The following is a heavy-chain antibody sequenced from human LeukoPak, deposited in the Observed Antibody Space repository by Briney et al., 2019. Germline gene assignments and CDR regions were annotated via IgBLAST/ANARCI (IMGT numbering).Heavy chain of an antibody. J-gene: IGHJ5*02. CDR3: AKGGSSGYFLDL. V-gene: IGHV3-23*01. D-gene: IGHD3-22*01. Sequence: GGSLRLSCAASGFTFSSYSMNWVRQAPGKGLEWVAAISNDGGGTTYADFVKGRFTISRDNSKNTLFLHMNSLRAEDTALYYCAKGGSSGYFLDLWGQGTLVTVSS. CDR1: GFTFSSYS. CDR2: ISNDGGGT.